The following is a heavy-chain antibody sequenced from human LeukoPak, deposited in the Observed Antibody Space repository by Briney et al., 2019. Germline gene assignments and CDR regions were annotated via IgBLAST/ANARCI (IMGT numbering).Heavy chain of an antibody. CDR3: ARDLSQDSSSWRLFQH. Sequence: HTGGSLRLSCAASGFTVSTNYMSWVRQAPGKGLEWVSVIYSGGSTYFADSVKGRFTISRDNSKNTLYLQMNSLRAEDTAVYYCARDLSQDSSSWRLFQHWGQGTLVTVSS. J-gene: IGHJ1*01. CDR2: IYSGGST. V-gene: IGHV3-53*01. D-gene: IGHD6-13*01. CDR1: GFTVSTNY.